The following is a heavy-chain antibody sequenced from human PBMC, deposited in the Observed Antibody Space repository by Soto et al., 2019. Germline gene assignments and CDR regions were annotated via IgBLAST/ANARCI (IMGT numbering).Heavy chain of an antibody. CDR3: ARDLAPPGCGSIRALLYYYHYYGMDV. D-gene: IGHD2-21*01. CDR2: ISYDGSNK. J-gene: IGHJ6*02. Sequence: GGSLRLSCAASGFTFSSYAMHWVRQAPGKGREWVAVISYDGSNKYSADSVKGRFTISRDNYKNTLYRQMNSQRAEATAVYYCARDLAPPGCGSIRALLYYYHYYGMDVWGQGTTVTVSS. V-gene: IGHV3-30-3*01. CDR1: GFTFSSYA.